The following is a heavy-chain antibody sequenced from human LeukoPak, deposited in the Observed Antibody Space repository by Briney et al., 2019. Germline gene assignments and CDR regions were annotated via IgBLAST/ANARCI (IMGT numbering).Heavy chain of an antibody. CDR2: IIPIFGTA. D-gene: IGHD3-22*01. CDR3: ARGGYDSSGYYWAIDY. Sequence: GASVKVSCKASGYTFTSYAISWVRQAPGQGLEWMGGIIPIFGTANYAQKFQGRVTITADESTSTAYMELSSLRSEDTAVYYCARGGYDSSGYYWAIDYWGQGTLVTVSS. CDR1: GYTFTSYA. V-gene: IGHV1-69*13. J-gene: IGHJ4*02.